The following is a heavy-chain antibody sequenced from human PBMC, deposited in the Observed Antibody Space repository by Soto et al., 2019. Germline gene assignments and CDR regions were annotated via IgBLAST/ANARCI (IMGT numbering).Heavy chain of an antibody. V-gene: IGHV4-31*02. CDR1: GGSISSGGYY. CDR2: IYYSGST. J-gene: IGHJ4*02. Sequence: LCGGSISSGGYYWSWIRQHPGKGLEWIGYIYYSGSTYYNPSLKSRVTISVDTSKNQFSLKLSSVTAADTAVYYCARTSEATTVTTSWGLDYWGQGTLVTVSS. D-gene: IGHD4-17*01. CDR3: ARTSEATTVTTSWGLDY.